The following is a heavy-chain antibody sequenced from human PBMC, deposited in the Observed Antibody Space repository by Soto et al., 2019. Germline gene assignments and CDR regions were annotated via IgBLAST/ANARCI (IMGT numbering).Heavy chain of an antibody. D-gene: IGHD2-15*01. Sequence: SVKVSCKASGGTFSSYAISWVRQAPGQGLEWMGGIIPIFGTANYAQKFQGRVTITADESTSTAYMELSSLRSEDTAVYYCARSGYCSGGSCYSRYDAFDIWGQGTMVTVSS. V-gene: IGHV1-69*13. J-gene: IGHJ3*02. CDR3: ARSGYCSGGSCYSRYDAFDI. CDR1: GGTFSSYA. CDR2: IIPIFGTA.